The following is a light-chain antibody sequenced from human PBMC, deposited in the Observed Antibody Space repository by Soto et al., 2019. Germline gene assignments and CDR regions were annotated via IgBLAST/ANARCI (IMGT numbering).Light chain of an antibody. CDR2: GGS. J-gene: IGKJ2*01. Sequence: EIVLTQSPGTLSLSPGERATLSCRASQSVSSSQLAWYQQKPGQAPRLLIYGGSTTATGIPDRFSGGGSGTDFTLTLSRLDPEDFAVYYCQQFGSSLEYTFGQGTKLEVK. V-gene: IGKV3-20*01. CDR1: QSVSSSQ. CDR3: QQFGSSLEYT.